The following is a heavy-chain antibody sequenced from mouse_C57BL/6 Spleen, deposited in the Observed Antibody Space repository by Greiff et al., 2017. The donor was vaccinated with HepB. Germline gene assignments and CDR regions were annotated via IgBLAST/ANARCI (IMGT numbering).Heavy chain of an antibody. CDR3: ARPGQIYDGSLYYFDY. V-gene: IGHV1-50*01. D-gene: IGHD2-3*01. CDR2: IDPSDSYT. CDR1: GYTFTSYW. Sequence: QVHVKQPGAELVKPGASVKLSCKASGYTFTSYWMQWVKQRPGQGLEWIGEIDPSDSYTNYNQKFKGKATLTVDTSSSTAYMQLSSLTSEDSAVYYCARPGQIYDGSLYYFDYWGQGTTLTVSS. J-gene: IGHJ2*01.